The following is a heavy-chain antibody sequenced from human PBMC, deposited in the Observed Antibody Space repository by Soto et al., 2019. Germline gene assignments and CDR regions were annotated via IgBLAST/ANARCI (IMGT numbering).Heavy chain of an antibody. CDR1: GFTFDNYG. CDR3: AGGDYGDSIDF. V-gene: IGHV3-33*01. Sequence: GGSLRLSCAASGFTFDNYGMLWVRQAPGKGLEWVALISYDDSYRYYTNSVRGRFTISRDNSKNMGFLHMNSLQGDDTAVYYCAGGDYGDSIDFWGQGTLVTVSS. D-gene: IGHD4-17*01. CDR2: ISYDDSYR. J-gene: IGHJ4*02.